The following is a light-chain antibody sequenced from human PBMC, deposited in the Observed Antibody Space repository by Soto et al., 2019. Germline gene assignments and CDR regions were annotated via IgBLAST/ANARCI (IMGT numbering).Light chain of an antibody. CDR3: QQYNNWPTWS. Sequence: EIVMTQSPATLSVSPGERATLSCRASQSVGRNVAWYQQKPGQAPRLLIHGASIRATGIPARVSGSGSGTEFTLTISSLQSEDFAVYYCQQYNNWPTWSFGQGTKVEV. CDR2: GAS. CDR1: QSVGRN. J-gene: IGKJ1*01. V-gene: IGKV3-15*01.